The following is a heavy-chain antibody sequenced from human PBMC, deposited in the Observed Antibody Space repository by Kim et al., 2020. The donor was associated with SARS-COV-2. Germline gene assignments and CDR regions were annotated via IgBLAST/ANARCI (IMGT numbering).Heavy chain of an antibody. Sequence: GGSLRLSCAASGFTFSSYGMHWVRQAPGKGLEWVAVISYDGSNKYYADSVKGRFTISRDNSKNTLYLQMNSLRAEDTAVYYCARDRLAGTSYYYYGMDV. CDR2: ISYDGSNK. V-gene: IGHV3-33*05. D-gene: IGHD6-19*01. CDR3: ARDRLAGTSYYYYGMDV. J-gene: IGHJ6*01. CDR1: GFTFSSYG.